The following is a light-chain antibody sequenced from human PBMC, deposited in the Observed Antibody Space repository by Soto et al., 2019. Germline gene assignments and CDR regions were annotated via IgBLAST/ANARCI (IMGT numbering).Light chain of an antibody. J-gene: IGKJ1*01. CDR2: GAS. Sequence: EIVMTQSPATLSVSPGERATLSCRASQSVSSNLAWYQQKPGQAPRLLIYGASTWATGIPARFSGSGSGTEFTLTISSLQSEDVAIYYCQQYNSWPETFGQGTKVDI. V-gene: IGKV3-15*01. CDR1: QSVSSN. CDR3: QQYNSWPET.